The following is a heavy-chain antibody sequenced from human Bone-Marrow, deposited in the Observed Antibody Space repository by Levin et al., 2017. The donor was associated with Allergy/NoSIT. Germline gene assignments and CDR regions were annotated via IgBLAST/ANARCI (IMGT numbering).Heavy chain of an antibody. CDR3: AGHDLCSDDVGYGMDV. D-gene: IGHD2-15*01. V-gene: IGHV5-51*01. CDR1: GYSFTNYW. CDR2: IYPGDSDT. Sequence: GESLKISCEGSGYSFTNYWIAWVRQKPGKGLEWMGIIYPGDSDTRYSPSFQGRVTMSADKSSRTAYLEWSSLESSATATYYCAGHDLCSDDVGYGMDVWGQGTTVTVSS. J-gene: IGHJ6*02.